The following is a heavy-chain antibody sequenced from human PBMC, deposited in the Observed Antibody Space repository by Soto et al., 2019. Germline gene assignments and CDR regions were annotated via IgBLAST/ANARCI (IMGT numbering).Heavy chain of an antibody. CDR2: SRNKANSYST. CDR3: TRALCAESEGGGGVDH. V-gene: IGHV3-72*01. Sequence: EVQLVESGGGLVQPGGSLRLSCATSGFTFRDHYLDWVRQVPGKGLEWLGRSRNKANSYSTEYAASLKGRFSISRDDSKTSVYLQMHSLGPEDTAVYYCTRALCAESEGGGGVDHWGRGTLVTVSS. D-gene: IGHD3-16*01. J-gene: IGHJ4*02. CDR1: GFTFRDHY.